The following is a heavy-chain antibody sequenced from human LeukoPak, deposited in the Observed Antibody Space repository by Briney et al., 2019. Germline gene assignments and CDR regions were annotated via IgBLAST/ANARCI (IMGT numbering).Heavy chain of an antibody. Sequence: PGGSLRLSCAASGFTFSSYAMSWVRQAPGKGLEWVSAISGSGGSTYYADSVKGRFTISRDNSKNTLYLQMNSLRAEDTAVYYCAKLVDPYYYYYMDVWGKGTTVTVSS. J-gene: IGHJ6*03. CDR1: GFTFSSYA. V-gene: IGHV3-23*01. CDR2: ISGSGGST. CDR3: AKLVDPYYYYYMDV. D-gene: IGHD3-10*01.